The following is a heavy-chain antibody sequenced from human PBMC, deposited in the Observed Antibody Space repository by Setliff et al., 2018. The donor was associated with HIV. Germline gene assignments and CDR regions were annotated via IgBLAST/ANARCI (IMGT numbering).Heavy chain of an antibody. CDR3: TRDTGYNEVTGVGDAFDV. Sequence: PSETLSLTCSVSGGSISSSTYYWGWIRQPPGKGLEWIGDIFYTGSTYYNPSLKSRVAISIDTSENRFSLRLNSVTAADTGVYYCTRDTGYNEVTGVGDAFDVWGQGTMVTVSS. V-gene: IGHV4-39*02. D-gene: IGHD3-9*01. J-gene: IGHJ3*01. CDR1: GGSISSSTYY. CDR2: IFYTGST.